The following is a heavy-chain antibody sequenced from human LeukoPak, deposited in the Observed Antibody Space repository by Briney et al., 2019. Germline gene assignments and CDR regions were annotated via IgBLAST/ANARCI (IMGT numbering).Heavy chain of an antibody. J-gene: IGHJ6*02. V-gene: IGHV3-13*05. Sequence: GGSLRLSCAASVFTFSSYGMHWVRQATGKGLEWVSSIDTAGDPYYAASSVRGRFTISRENAKNSLYLQMNSLTDVDTAVYYCARDTPVAGPNGDFYGMDVGGQGTTVTVSS. D-gene: IGHD6-19*01. CDR1: VFTFSSYG. CDR3: ARDTPVAGPNGDFYGMDV. CDR2: IDTAGDP.